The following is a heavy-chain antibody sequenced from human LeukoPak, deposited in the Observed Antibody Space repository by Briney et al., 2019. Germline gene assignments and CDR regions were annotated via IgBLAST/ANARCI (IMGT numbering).Heavy chain of an antibody. CDR2: IYYSGST. CDR3: ARYIWGSYPTFEDY. D-gene: IGHD3-16*02. J-gene: IGHJ4*02. V-gene: IGHV4-59*01. CDR1: GGSICSYY. Sequence: SETLSLTCTVSGGSICSYYWSWIRQPPGKGLEWIGYIYYSGSTNYNPSLKSRVTISVDTSKNQFSLKLSSVIVADTAVYYCARYIWGSYPTFEDYWGQGTLVTVSS.